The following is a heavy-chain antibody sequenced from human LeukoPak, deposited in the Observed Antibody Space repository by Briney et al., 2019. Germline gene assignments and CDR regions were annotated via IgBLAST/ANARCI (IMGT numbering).Heavy chain of an antibody. CDR2: ISHDGTNE. D-gene: IGHD6-19*01. Sequence: GGSLRLSCAASRFTFSSYAMHWVRQAPGKGLEWVAGISHDGTNEYQTDSVKGRFTISRDNSKNTLYLRMNSLRVEDTAIYYCARDRIAVAGMGAFQHWGQGTLVTVSS. V-gene: IGHV3-30*04. J-gene: IGHJ1*01. CDR3: ARDRIAVAGMGAFQH. CDR1: RFTFSSYA.